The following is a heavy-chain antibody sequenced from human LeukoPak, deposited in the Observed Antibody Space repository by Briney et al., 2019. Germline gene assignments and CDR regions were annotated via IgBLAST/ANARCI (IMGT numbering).Heavy chain of an antibody. V-gene: IGHV3-33*08. CDR1: GFTFSSYG. D-gene: IGHD5-18*01. J-gene: IGHJ6*02. Sequence: GGSLRLSCAASGFTFSSYGMHWVRQAPGKGLEWVAVIWHDGSNKNYADSVKGRFTISRDNSKNTLYLQMNSLRAEDTAVYYCARDGGDTAITLGYYGMDVWGQGTTVTVSS. CDR2: IWHDGSNK. CDR3: ARDGGDTAITLGYYGMDV.